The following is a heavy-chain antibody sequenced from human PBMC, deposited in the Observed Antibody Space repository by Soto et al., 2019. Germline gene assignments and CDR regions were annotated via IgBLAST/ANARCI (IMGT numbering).Heavy chain of an antibody. D-gene: IGHD6-13*01. V-gene: IGHV1-2*04. Sequence: ASVKVSCKASGYTFTGYYMHWVRQAPGQGLEWMGWIDPNSGGTNYAQKFQGWVTMTRDTSISTAYMELGRLRSDDTAVYYCARVVAAAGTNWFDPWGQGTLVTVSS. J-gene: IGHJ5*02. CDR3: ARVVAAAGTNWFDP. CDR1: GYTFTGYY. CDR2: IDPNSGGT.